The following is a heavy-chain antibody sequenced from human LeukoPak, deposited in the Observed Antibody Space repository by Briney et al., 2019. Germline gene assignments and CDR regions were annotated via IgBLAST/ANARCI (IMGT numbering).Heavy chain of an antibody. V-gene: IGHV1-8*01. CDR3: ARGGEEMGKIEYNWLDP. CDR1: GYTFTSYD. CDR2: MNPNSGNT. J-gene: IGHJ5*02. Sequence: ASVKVSCKASGYTFTSYDINWVRQATGQGLEWMGCMNPNSGNTGYAQKFQGRVTMTRNNSISTAYMELSRLRSEDTAVYYCARGGEEMGKIEYNWLDPWGKGNLVTVS. D-gene: IGHD5-24*01.